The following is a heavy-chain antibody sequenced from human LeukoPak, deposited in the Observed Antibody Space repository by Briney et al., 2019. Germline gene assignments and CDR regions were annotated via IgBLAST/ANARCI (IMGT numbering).Heavy chain of an antibody. CDR1: GGSFSSHY. Sequence: SETLSLTCGVSGGSFSSHYWTWIRQPPGKGLEWIGEINPRGSTNYNPSLESRVTVSADTSRNQLSLSLTSVTAADSAVYICARGLRQGSAWSWGPKEKSYQYMDVWGTGTTVIVSS. V-gene: IGHV4-34*01. CDR3: ARGLRQGSAWSWGPKEKSYQYMDV. CDR2: INPRGST. J-gene: IGHJ6*04. D-gene: IGHD6-19*01.